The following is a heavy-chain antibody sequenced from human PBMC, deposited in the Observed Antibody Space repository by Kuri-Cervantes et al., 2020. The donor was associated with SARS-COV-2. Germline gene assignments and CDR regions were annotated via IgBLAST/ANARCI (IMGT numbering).Heavy chain of an antibody. Sequence: SETLSLTCAVSGYSISSGYYWGWIRQPPGKGLEWIGSIYHSGSTYYNPSLKSRVTISVDTSKNQFSLKLSSVTAADTAVYYCARLLDIGGGGYWGQGTLVTVSS. CDR2: IYHSGST. CDR1: GYSISSGYY. CDR3: ARLLDIGGGGY. V-gene: IGHV4-38-2*01. D-gene: IGHD1-1*01. J-gene: IGHJ4*02.